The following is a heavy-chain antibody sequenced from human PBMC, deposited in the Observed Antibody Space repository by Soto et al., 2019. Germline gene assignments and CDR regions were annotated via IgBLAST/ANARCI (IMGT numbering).Heavy chain of an antibody. CDR1: GFTFSRYD. CDR2: IDTTGAP. Sequence: EVQLVESGGGLAQPGGSLRLSCAASGFTFSRYDMHWVRQGTGKGLEWVSGIDTTGAPYYSGSVKGRFTISRENAKNSLFLEMDSLRPGDTAVYYCARESSDWSAVDYWGQGTLVTVSS. J-gene: IGHJ4*02. D-gene: IGHD6-19*01. V-gene: IGHV3-13*05. CDR3: ARESSDWSAVDY.